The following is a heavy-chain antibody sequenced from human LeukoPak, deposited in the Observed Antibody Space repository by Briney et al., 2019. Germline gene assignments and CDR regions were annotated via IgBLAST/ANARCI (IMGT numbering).Heavy chain of an antibody. Sequence: GASVKVSCKASGYTFTSYDINWVRQATGQGLEWMGWMNPNSGNTGYAQKFQGRVTITRNTSISTAYMELSSLRSEDTAVYYCARGRGSGSSPRRQYYFDYWGQGTLVTVSS. CDR2: MNPNSGNT. CDR3: ARGRGSGSSPRRQYYFDY. CDR1: GYTFTSYD. D-gene: IGHD1-26*01. V-gene: IGHV1-8*03. J-gene: IGHJ4*02.